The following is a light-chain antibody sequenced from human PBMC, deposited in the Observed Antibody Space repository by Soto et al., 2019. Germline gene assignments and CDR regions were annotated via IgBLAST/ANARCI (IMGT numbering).Light chain of an antibody. CDR1: QSVLYSSNNKNY. CDR3: HQHYNIPFT. CDR2: WAS. V-gene: IGKV4-1*01. Sequence: DIVMTQSPDSLAVSLGERATINCKSSQSVLYSSNNKNYLXWYQQKPGQPPKLLIYWASTRESGVPDRFSGSGSGTDFTLTISSLQAEDVAVYYCHQHYNIPFTFGQGTKLEI. J-gene: IGKJ2*01.